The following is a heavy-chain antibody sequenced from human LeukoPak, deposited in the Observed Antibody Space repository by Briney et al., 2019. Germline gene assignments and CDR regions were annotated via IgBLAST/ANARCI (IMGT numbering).Heavy chain of an antibody. CDR3: ARRLTQYDCFDP. Sequence: SQTLSLTCAISGDSVSSNSVTWNWIRQSPSGGLEWLGRAYYRSTWYNDYAVSVRGRITVNPDTSKNQFSLHLNSVTPEDTAVYYCARRLTQYDCFDPWGQGILVTVSS. D-gene: IGHD2-2*01. J-gene: IGHJ5*02. V-gene: IGHV6-1*01. CDR1: GDSVSSNSVT. CDR2: AYYRSTWYN.